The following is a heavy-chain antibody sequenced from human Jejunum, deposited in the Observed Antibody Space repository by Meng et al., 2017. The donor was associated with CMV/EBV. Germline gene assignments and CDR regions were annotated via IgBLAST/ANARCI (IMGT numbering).Heavy chain of an antibody. D-gene: IGHD5-12*01. CDR2: MFHGGST. V-gene: IGHV4-38-2*01. J-gene: IGHJ4*02. Sequence: GYYWGWIRQSPGKGLEWIGTMFHGGSTNYNPSLKSRVTILLDPSKNQLSLNLSSVTAADTAVYYCARHWRGYCGYTSCSSSYFDYWGQGSLVTVSS. CDR3: ARHWRGYCGYTSCSSSYFDY. CDR1: GYY.